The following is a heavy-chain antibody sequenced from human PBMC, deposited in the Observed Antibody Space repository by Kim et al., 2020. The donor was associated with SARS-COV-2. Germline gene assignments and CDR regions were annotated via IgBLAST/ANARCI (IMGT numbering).Heavy chain of an antibody. V-gene: IGHV1-69*13. CDR3: ATWDYYDSGATRRIYYGMDV. J-gene: IGHJ6*02. Sequence: SVKVSCKASGGTFSSYAISWVRQAPGQGLEWMGGIIPIFGTANYAQKFQGRVTITADESTSTAYMELSSLRSEDTAVYYCATWDYYDSGATRRIYYGMDVWGQGTTVTVSS. CDR1: GGTFSSYA. D-gene: IGHD3-22*01. CDR2: IIPIFGTA.